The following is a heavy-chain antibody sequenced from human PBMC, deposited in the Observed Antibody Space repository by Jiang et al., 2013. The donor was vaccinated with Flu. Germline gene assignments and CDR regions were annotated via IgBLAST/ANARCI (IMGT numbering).Heavy chain of an antibody. V-gene: IGHV1-46*01. J-gene: IGHJ4*02. CDR3: ASLCSGGSCRGY. CDR1: GYTFTSYY. CDR2: INPSGGST. D-gene: IGHD2-15*01. Sequence: CKASGYTFTSYYMHWVRQAPGQGLEWMGIINPSGGSTSYAQKFQGRVTMTRDTSTSTVYMELSSLRSEDTAVYYCASLCSGGSCRGYWGQGTLVTVSS.